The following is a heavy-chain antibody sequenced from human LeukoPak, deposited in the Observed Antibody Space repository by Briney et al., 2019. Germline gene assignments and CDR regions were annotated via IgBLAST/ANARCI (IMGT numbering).Heavy chain of an antibody. CDR3: ARGEVVPAAVGAFDI. CDR1: GGSISSYY. CDR2: IYYSGST. V-gene: IGHV4-59*01. J-gene: IGHJ3*02. D-gene: IGHD2-2*01. Sequence: SETLSLTCTVSGGSISSYYWSWIRQPPGKGLEWIGYIYYSGSTNYNPSLKSRVTISVDTSKNQFSLKLSSVTAADTAVYYCARGEVVPAAVGAFDIWGQGTMVTVSS.